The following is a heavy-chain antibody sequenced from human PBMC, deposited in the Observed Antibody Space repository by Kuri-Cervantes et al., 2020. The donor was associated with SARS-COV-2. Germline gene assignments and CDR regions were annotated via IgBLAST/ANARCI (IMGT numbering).Heavy chain of an antibody. D-gene: IGHD3-3*01. V-gene: IGHV3-33*08. Sequence: GESLKISCAASGFTFSSYWMHWVRQAPGRGLEWVAVIWYDGSNKYYADSVKGRFTISRDNSKNTLYLQMNSLRAEDTAVYYCARVSHRGSGYQNPPDYWGQGTLVTVSS. CDR1: GFTFSSYW. CDR3: ARVSHRGSGYQNPPDY. CDR2: IWYDGSNK. J-gene: IGHJ4*02.